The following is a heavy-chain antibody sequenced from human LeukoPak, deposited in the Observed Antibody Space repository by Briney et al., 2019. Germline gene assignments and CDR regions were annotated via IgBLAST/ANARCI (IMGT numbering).Heavy chain of an antibody. Sequence: GGSLRLSCAASGFTFSSYAMSWVRQAPGKGLEWVSAISGSGGSTYYADSVKGRFTISRDDSKNTLYLQMNSLRAEDTAVYYCAKVGQWLMGYFDYWGQGTLVTVSS. J-gene: IGHJ4*02. V-gene: IGHV3-23*01. CDR1: GFTFSSYA. CDR3: AKVGQWLMGYFDY. CDR2: ISGSGGST. D-gene: IGHD6-19*01.